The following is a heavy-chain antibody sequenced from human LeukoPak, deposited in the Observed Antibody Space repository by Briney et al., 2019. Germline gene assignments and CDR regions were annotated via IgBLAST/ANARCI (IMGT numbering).Heavy chain of an antibody. V-gene: IGHV1-2*02. J-gene: IGHJ4*02. CDR3: ARASAAAGTVLGFDY. Sequence: ASVKVSCKASGYTFTGYYMHWVRQAPGQGLEWMGWTNPNSGGTNYAQKFQGRVTMTRDTSISTAYMELSRLRSDDTAVYYCARASAAAGTVLGFDYWGQGTLVTVSS. CDR2: TNPNSGGT. D-gene: IGHD6-13*01. CDR1: GYTFTGYY.